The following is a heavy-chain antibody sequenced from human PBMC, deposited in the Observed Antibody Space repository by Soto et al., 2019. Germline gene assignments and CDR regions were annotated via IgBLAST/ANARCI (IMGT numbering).Heavy chain of an antibody. Sequence: QLQLQESGPRLVKPSETLSLTCGVSGGSISSGSNSWAWIRQSPGKGLEWIGTIYLSASKHYNPSLEGRVAISADTPNNQLSLRLSSVTAADTAVYYCGRQPGHCDSTNCFGYYSVDVWGQGTTVIVS. CDR3: GRQPGHCDSTNCFGYYSVDV. V-gene: IGHV4-39*01. J-gene: IGHJ6*02. CDR1: GGSISSGSNS. CDR2: IYLSASK. D-gene: IGHD2-2*01.